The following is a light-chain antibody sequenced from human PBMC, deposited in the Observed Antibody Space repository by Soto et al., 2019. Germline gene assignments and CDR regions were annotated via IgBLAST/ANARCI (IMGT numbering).Light chain of an antibody. CDR1: QSVSSSY. CDR3: QHYDSSRFT. CDR2: GAS. Sequence: EIVLTQSPGTLSLSPGERATLSCRASQSVSSSYLAWYQQKPGQAPRLLIYGASSRATGIPDRFSGSGSGTDCTLTISRLEPEDFAVYYCQHYDSSRFTFGPGTKVDIK. J-gene: IGKJ3*01. V-gene: IGKV3-20*01.